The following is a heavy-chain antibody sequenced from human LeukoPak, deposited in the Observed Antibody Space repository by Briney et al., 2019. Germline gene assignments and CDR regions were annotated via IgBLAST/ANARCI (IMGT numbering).Heavy chain of an antibody. CDR3: ASVRYGSGSSYY. CDR1: GGSISSGGYY. Sequence: SQTLSLTCTVSGGSISSGGYYWSWIRQHPGKGLEWIGYIYYSGSTYYNPSLKSRVTISVDTSKNQFSLKLSSVTAADTAMYYCASVRYGSGSSYYWGQGTLVTVSS. CDR2: IYYSGST. V-gene: IGHV4-31*03. D-gene: IGHD3-10*01. J-gene: IGHJ4*02.